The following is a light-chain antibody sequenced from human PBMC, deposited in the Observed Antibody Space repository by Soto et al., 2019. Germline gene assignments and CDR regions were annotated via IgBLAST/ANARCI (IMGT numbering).Light chain of an antibody. CDR2: DAS. J-gene: IGKJ5*01. CDR3: QQYNRYSIT. V-gene: IGKV1-5*01. Sequence: IPMTQSPSTLSVSLGDRVNITCRASQSSSSRLAWYQQKPGRAPKLLIYDASSLESGVPSRFSGSGSGTEFTLTISSLQTDDFATYYCQQYNRYSITFGQGTRLEI. CDR1: QSSSSR.